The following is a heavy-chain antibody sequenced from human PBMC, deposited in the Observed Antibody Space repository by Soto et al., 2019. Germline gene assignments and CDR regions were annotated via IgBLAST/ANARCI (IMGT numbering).Heavy chain of an antibody. D-gene: IGHD2-2*01. CDR1: GYTFTSYA. CDR3: ARDSLYCSSTSCYVGWYFDL. J-gene: IGHJ2*01. Sequence: QVQLVQSGAEGKKPGASVKVSCKASGYTFTSYAMHWVRQAPGQRLEWMRWINAGNGNTKYSQKFQGRVTITRDTSASTAYMELSSLRSEDTAVYYCARDSLYCSSTSCYVGWYFDLWGRGTLVTVSS. CDR2: INAGNGNT. V-gene: IGHV1-3*01.